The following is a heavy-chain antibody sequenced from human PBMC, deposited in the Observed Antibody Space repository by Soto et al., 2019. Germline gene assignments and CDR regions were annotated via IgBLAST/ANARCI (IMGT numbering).Heavy chain of an antibody. J-gene: IGHJ4*02. CDR3: ARHVYYDVLKKNY. CDR1: GYSFTNYW. Sequence: PGESLKISCQGSGYSFTNYWIGWVRQMPGTGLEWLGIIYPGNPNTRYSPSFEGQVTMSADKSINTAYLQWSSLRASDTAIYYCARHVYYDVLKKNYWGQGTLVTVSS. V-gene: IGHV5-51*01. D-gene: IGHD3-9*01. CDR2: IYPGNPNT.